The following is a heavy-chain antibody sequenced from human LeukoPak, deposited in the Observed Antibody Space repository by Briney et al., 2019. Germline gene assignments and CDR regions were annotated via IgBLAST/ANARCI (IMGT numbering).Heavy chain of an antibody. V-gene: IGHV4-61*02. CDR3: ARDHYVNWFDP. Sequence: TSQTLSLTCTVSGGSISSGSYYWSWIRQPAGKGLEWIGRIYTSGSTNYNPSLKGRVTVLVDTSKNQFSLKLSSVTAADTAVYYCARDHYVNWFDPWGQGTLVTVSS. CDR1: GGSISSGSYY. D-gene: IGHD3-16*01. CDR2: IYTSGST. J-gene: IGHJ5*02.